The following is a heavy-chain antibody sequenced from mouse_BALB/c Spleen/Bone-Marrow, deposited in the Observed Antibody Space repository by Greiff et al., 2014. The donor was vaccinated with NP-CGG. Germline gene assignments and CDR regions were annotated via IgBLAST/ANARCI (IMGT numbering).Heavy chain of an antibody. CDR2: IYPKNDDA. J-gene: IGHJ2*01. CDR3: TRHYGNYDY. V-gene: IGHV1-63*02. CDR1: GYSFTNFW. D-gene: IGHD2-1*01. Sequence: QVQLQQSGAKLVRPGTSVKMSCKAAGYSFTNFWIGWVKQRPGHGLEWIGDIYPKNDDANYNEKFKGRATLTVDTSSSTAYMQLSGLTSDDSAIYYCTRHYGNYDYWGQGSTPTVSS.